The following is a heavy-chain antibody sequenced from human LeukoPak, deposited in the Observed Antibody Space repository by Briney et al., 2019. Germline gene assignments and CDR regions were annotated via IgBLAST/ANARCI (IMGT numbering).Heavy chain of an antibody. CDR1: GYSFTTYS. J-gene: IGHJ4*02. CDR3: AREVLRHDY. V-gene: IGHV7-4-1*02. CDR2: IITDTGNP. Sequence: ASVKVSCKASGYSFTTYSMNWVRQAPGQGLEWMGWIITDTGNPTYAQGFTGRFVFSLDTSVSTAYLHISSLKDEDTAVYFCAREVLRHDYWGQGTLVTVSS. D-gene: IGHD3-10*01.